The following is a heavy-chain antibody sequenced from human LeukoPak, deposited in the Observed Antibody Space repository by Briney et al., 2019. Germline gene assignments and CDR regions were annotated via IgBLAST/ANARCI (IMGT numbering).Heavy chain of an antibody. D-gene: IGHD6-19*01. CDR2: IYYSGST. J-gene: IGHJ4*02. Sequence: PSQTLSLTCTVSGGSISYGGYCWSWIRQHPGKGPEWIGFIYYSGSTYYNPSLKSRITISVDTSQNQFSLRLSSVTAADTAVYYCARDKAVAGTLFDYWGQGTLVTVSS. CDR1: GGSISYGGYC. CDR3: ARDKAVAGTLFDY. V-gene: IGHV4-31*03.